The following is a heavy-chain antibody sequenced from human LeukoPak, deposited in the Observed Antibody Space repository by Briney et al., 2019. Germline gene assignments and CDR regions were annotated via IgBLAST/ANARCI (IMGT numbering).Heavy chain of an antibody. CDR2: ISGGGEST. J-gene: IGHJ4*02. Sequence: GGSLRLSCAASGFTFTRYAMSWVRQAPGKGLEWVSAISGGGESTYYADSVRGRFTISRDNFNNTLYLQMTSLRADDTTVYYCAKEHRQQWLVPFDQWGQGTLVTVSS. V-gene: IGHV3-23*01. CDR1: GFTFTRYA. CDR3: AKEHRQQWLVPFDQ. D-gene: IGHD6-19*01.